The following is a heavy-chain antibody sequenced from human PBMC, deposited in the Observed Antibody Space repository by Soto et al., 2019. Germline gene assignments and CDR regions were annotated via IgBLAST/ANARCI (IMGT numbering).Heavy chain of an antibody. V-gene: IGHV3-23*01. Sequence: EVQLLESGGGLVQPGGSLRLSCAASGFTFTTYAMSWVRQAPGKGLEWVSGTSGSGGTTHYTDSVKGRFTISRDNSKNTLYLQMNSLRAGDTAVYYCAKARITIFGVTQDFDYWGQGTLVTVSS. D-gene: IGHD3-3*01. CDR1: GFTFTTYA. CDR2: TSGSGGTT. J-gene: IGHJ4*02. CDR3: AKARITIFGVTQDFDY.